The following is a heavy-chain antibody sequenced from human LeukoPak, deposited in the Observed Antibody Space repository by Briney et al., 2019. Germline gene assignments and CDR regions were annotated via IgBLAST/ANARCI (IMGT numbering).Heavy chain of an antibody. CDR2: ISDSGSKT. CDR1: GFTFNSYA. CDR3: AKDLIYGSGSSSKWRFDI. Sequence: GGSLRLSCAASGFTFNSYAMTWVRQAPGKGLEWVSRISDSGSKTYYAGSVKGRFTISRDNFKSTLYLQMNSLRAEDTAIYYCAKDLIYGSGSSSKWRFDIWGQGTMVTVSS. J-gene: IGHJ3*02. V-gene: IGHV3-23*01. D-gene: IGHD3-10*01.